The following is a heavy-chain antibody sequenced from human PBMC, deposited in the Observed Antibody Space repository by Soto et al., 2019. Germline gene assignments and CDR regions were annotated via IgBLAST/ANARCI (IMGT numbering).Heavy chain of an antibody. CDR1: GGTFSSYA. V-gene: IGHV1-69*13. CDR2: IIPIFGTA. Sequence: ASVKVSCKASGGTFSSYAISWVRQAPGQGLEWMGGIIPIFGTANYAQKFQGRVTITADESTSTAYMELSSLRSEDTAVYYCARVSRGYSSSFRYFDYWGQGTLVTVSS. CDR3: ARVSRGYSSSFRYFDY. J-gene: IGHJ4*02. D-gene: IGHD6-13*01.